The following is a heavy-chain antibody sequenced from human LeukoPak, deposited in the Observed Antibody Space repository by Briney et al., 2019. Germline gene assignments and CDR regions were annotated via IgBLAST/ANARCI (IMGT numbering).Heavy chain of an antibody. Sequence: PSETLSLTCTVSGGSISSYYWSWIRQPPGKGLEWIGYIYYSGSTNYNPSLKSRVTISVDTSKNQFSLKLSSVTAADTAVYYCARGRRHIAVAGRGPVYFQHWGQGTLVTVSS. CDR2: IYYSGST. D-gene: IGHD6-19*01. V-gene: IGHV4-59*01. CDR1: GGSISSYY. CDR3: ARGRRHIAVAGRGPVYFQH. J-gene: IGHJ1*01.